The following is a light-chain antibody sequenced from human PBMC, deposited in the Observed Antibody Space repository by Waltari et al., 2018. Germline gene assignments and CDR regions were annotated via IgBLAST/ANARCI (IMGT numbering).Light chain of an antibody. CDR2: EVS. V-gene: IGLV2-14*01. Sequence: QSALTQPASVSGSPGQSITISCTGTSSDVGGYNYVSWYQKHPGKAPKLMIYEVSKRPSGVSNRLSGSKSGNTASLTTSGLQAEDEADDYCSSYTSSSTLGEVFGTGTKVTVL. CDR1: SSDVGGYNY. J-gene: IGLJ1*01. CDR3: SSYTSSSTLGEV.